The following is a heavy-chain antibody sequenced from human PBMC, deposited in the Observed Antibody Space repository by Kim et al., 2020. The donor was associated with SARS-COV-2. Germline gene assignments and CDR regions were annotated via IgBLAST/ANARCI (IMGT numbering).Heavy chain of an antibody. J-gene: IGHJ4*02. CDR1: GFTVSSNY. Sequence: GGSLRLSCAASGFTVSSNYMSWVRQAPGKGLEWVSVIYSGGSTYYADSVKGRFTISRHNSKNTLYLQMNSLRAEDTAVYYFAREYCGGDCYSDYWGQGTLVTVSS. CDR2: IYSGGST. D-gene: IGHD2-21*02. V-gene: IGHV3-53*04. CDR3: AREYCGGDCYSDY.